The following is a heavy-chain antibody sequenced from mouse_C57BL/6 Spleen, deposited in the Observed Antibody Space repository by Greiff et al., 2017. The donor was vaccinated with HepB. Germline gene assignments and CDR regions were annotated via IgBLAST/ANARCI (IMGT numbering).Heavy chain of an antibody. CDR2: ISSGSSTI. CDR3: ARRTTVVPFAY. V-gene: IGHV5-17*01. Sequence: EVMLVESGGGLVKPGGSLKLSCAASGFTFSDYGMPWVRQAPEKGLEWVAYISSGSSTIYYSDTVKGRFTISRDNAKNTLFLQMTSLRSEDTAMYYCARRTTVVPFAYWGQGTLVTVSA. J-gene: IGHJ3*01. CDR1: GFTFSDYG. D-gene: IGHD1-1*01.